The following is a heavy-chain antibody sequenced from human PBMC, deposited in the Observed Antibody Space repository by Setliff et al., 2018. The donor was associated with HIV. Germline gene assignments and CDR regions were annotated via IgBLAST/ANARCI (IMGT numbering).Heavy chain of an antibody. Sequence: PSETLSLTCAVSGYSISSGSYYWSWIRQPAGKGLEWIGHIYTSGSSTYNPSLKSRVTISRDTSKNQFSLKLSSVTAADTAVYYCARAPTVVTLLDYWGQGTLVTVSS. CDR3: ARAPTVVTLLDY. CDR1: GYSISSGSYY. D-gene: IGHD4-17*01. V-gene: IGHV4-61*09. J-gene: IGHJ4*02. CDR2: IYTSGSS.